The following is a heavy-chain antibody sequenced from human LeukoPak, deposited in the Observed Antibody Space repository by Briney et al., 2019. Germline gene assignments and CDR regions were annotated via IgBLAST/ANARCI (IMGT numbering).Heavy chain of an antibody. J-gene: IGHJ4*02. Sequence: GGSLRLSCAASGFTFNRYWMLWVRQAPGKGLVWVSYINNDGSSATYADSVRGRFTISRDSAKNTVYLQVNSLRAEDSAVYYCARGGDGAIDYWGQGTLVTVSS. D-gene: IGHD4-17*01. V-gene: IGHV3-74*01. CDR1: GFTFNRYW. CDR2: INNDGSSA. CDR3: ARGGDGAIDY.